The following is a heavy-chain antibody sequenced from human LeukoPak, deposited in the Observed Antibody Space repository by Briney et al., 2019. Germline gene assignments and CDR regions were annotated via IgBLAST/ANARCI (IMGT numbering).Heavy chain of an antibody. V-gene: IGHV4-34*01. CDR2: INHSGST. D-gene: IGHD3-10*01. CDR1: GGSFSGYY. CDR3: AKSNGYGLVDI. J-gene: IGHJ3*02. Sequence: PSETLSLTCAVYGGSFSGYYWSWIRQPPGKGLEWIGEINHSGSTNYNPSLKSRVTISLDTSRNQFSLRLNSVTAADTAVYYCAKSNGYGLVDIWGQGTMVTVSS.